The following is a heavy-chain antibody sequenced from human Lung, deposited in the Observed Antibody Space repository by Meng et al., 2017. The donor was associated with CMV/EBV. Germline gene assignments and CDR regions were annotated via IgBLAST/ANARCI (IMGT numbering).Heavy chain of an antibody. CDR3: ARDYGEIDY. V-gene: IGHV3-48*01. CDR1: GFTFTSYE. D-gene: IGHD4/OR15-4a*01. CDR2: ISRSGSAI. J-gene: IGHJ4*02. Sequence: GEXXTISCAASGFTFTSYEMNWVRQAPGKGLEWISYISRSGSAIYYADSVKGRFTISRDNAKNSLHLQMSSLRAEDTAVYYCARDYGEIDYWAQGTLVTVSS.